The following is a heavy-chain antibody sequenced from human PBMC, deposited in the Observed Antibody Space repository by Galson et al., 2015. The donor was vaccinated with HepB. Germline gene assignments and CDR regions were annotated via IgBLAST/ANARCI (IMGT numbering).Heavy chain of an antibody. V-gene: IGHV3-49*03. D-gene: IGHD2-15*01. CDR1: GFTFGDYA. CDR3: TRVPGGGYCSGGSCQAHFDY. Sequence: SLRLSCAASGFTFGDYAMSWFRQAPGKGLEWVGFIRSKAYGGTTEYAASVKGRFTISRDDSKSIAYLQMNSLKTEDTAVYYCTRVPGGGYCSGGSCQAHFDYWGQGTLVTVSS. CDR2: IRSKAYGGTT. J-gene: IGHJ4*02.